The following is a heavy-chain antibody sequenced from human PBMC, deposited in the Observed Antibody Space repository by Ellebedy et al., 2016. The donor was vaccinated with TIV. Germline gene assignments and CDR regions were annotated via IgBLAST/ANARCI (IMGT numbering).Heavy chain of an antibody. CDR2: INPSTGSI. CDR1: GYTFTNYY. V-gene: IGHV1-46*01. J-gene: IGHJ4*02. CDR3: ARFLFGGDAPYFDY. Sequence: AASVKVSCKASGYTFTNYYMHWVRQAPGQGHEWMGVINPSTGSISYSQNFQGRVTLTSDTSTSTVYMALSSLRSEDSAVYYCARFLFGGDAPYFDYWGQGTLVTVSS. D-gene: IGHD2-21*02.